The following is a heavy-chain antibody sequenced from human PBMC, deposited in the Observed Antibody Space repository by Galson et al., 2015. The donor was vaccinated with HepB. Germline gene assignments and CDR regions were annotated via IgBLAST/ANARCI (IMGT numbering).Heavy chain of an antibody. D-gene: IGHD1-7*01. V-gene: IGHV3-7*03. CDR1: GFTFSNYW. CDR2: IKQDGSEK. Sequence: SLRLSCAASGFTFSNYWMNWVRQAPGKGLEWVANIKQDGSEKYYVDSVRGRFSISRDNAKNSLYLEMNSLRAEDTALYYCARDHIRVTGTNDYWGQGTQVTVSS. CDR3: ARDHIRVTGTNDY. J-gene: IGHJ4*02.